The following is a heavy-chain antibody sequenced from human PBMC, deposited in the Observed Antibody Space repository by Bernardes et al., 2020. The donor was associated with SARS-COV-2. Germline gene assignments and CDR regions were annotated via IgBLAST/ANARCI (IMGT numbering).Heavy chain of an antibody. Sequence: GGSLRLSCATSGFTVRSNYMSWVRQAPGQGLEWVSVIYSGGSTYYADSVKGRFTISRDNSKNTLYLQMNSLRAEDTAVYYCARGSNWYSGSYDGLDYWGQGTLVTVSS. V-gene: IGHV3-66*01. J-gene: IGHJ4*02. CDR1: GFTVRSNY. D-gene: IGHD1-26*01. CDR3: ARGSNWYSGSYDGLDY. CDR2: IYSGGST.